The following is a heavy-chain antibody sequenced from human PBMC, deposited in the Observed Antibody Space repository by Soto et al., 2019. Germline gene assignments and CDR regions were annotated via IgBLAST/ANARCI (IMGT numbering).Heavy chain of an antibody. CDR2: ISSSSSYI. J-gene: IGHJ6*02. D-gene: IGHD2-15*01. V-gene: IGHV3-21*01. Sequence: GGSLRLSCAASGFTFSSYSMNWVRQAPGKGLEWVSSISSSSSYIYYADSVKGRFTISRDNAKNSLYLQMNSLRAEDTAVYYCARDTPPNCSGGSCPENYYYYYGMDVWGQGTTVTVSS. CDR1: GFTFSSYS. CDR3: ARDTPPNCSGGSCPENYYYYYGMDV.